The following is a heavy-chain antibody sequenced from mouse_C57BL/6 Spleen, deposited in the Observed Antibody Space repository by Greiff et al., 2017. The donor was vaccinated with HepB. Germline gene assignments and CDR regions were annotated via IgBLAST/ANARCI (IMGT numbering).Heavy chain of an antibody. Sequence: QVQLQQSGPELVKPGASVKLSCKASGYTFTSYDINWVKQRPGQGLEWIGWIYPRDGSTKYNEKFKGKATLTVDTSSSTAYMELHSLTSEDSAVYFCARRDCRYYGIFDYWGQGTTLTVSS. J-gene: IGHJ2*01. CDR1: GYTFTSYD. V-gene: IGHV1-85*01. CDR3: ARRDCRYYGIFDY. D-gene: IGHD1-1*01. CDR2: IYPRDGST.